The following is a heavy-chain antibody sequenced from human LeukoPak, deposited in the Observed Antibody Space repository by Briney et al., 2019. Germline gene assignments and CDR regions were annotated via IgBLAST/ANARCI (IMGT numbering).Heavy chain of an antibody. J-gene: IGHJ4*02. V-gene: IGHV4-34*01. CDR3: ARARGTVAIEY. D-gene: IGHD5-12*01. CDR2: INHSGST. Sequence: SQTLSLTCAVYGGSFSGYYWTWIRQPPGKGLEWIGEINHSGSTNCNPSLKSRVTVSVDTSKNQFSLKLTSVTAADTAVYYCARARGTVAIEYWGQGTLVTVSS. CDR1: GGSFSGYY.